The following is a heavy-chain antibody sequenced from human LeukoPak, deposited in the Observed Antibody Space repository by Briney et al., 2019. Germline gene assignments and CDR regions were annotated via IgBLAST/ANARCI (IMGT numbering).Heavy chain of an antibody. CDR2: INQDGREK. D-gene: IGHD6-13*01. CDR1: GFPFSGYW. J-gene: IGHJ1*01. Sequence: GGSLKLSCAASGFPFSGYWMSWFGQAPGKGLEWLATINQDGREKYYVDSVKGRFTISRDNAKNSLFLQMGSLRVEDTAVYYCARESTAGYNSSWYGFRNWGQGTLVSVSS. V-gene: IGHV3-7*01. CDR3: ARESTAGYNSSWYGFRN.